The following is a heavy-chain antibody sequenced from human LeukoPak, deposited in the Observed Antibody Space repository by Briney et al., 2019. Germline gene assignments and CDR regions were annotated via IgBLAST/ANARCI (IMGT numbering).Heavy chain of an antibody. D-gene: IGHD3-3*01. CDR1: GGSINSDYW. J-gene: IGHJ4*02. Sequence: TETLSLTCAVSGGSINSDYWWTWVRQSPGKGLEWIGEISHTGSVNYNLSLESRVTISTDKSKNQFSLMLRSVAAADTAVYYCARHDDFLSPYDYWGQGVLVTVSS. CDR3: ARHDDFLSPYDY. V-gene: IGHV4-4*02. CDR2: ISHTGSV.